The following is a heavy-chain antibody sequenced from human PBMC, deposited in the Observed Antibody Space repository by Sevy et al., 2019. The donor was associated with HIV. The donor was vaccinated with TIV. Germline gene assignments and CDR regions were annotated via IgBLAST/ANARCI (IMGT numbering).Heavy chain of an antibody. CDR3: ARVRGSYYGDAFDI. CDR2: IYYSGST. V-gene: IGHV4-61*01. CDR1: GGSVSSGSYY. D-gene: IGHD1-26*01. J-gene: IGHJ3*02. Sequence: SQTLSLTCTVSGGSVSSGSYYWSWIRQPPGKGLEWIGYIYYSGSTNYNPSLKSRVTISVDTSKNQFSLKLSSVTAVDTAVYYCARVRGSYYGDAFDIWGQGTMVTVSS.